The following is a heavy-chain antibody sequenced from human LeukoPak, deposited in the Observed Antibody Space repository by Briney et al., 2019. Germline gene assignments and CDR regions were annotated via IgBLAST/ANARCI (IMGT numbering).Heavy chain of an antibody. CDR3: SSSWTGYYYYYGMDV. J-gene: IGHJ6*02. D-gene: IGHD6-13*01. Sequence: GGSLRLSCAASGFTFSDYYMSWIRQAPGKGLEWVSYISSSGSTIYYADSVKGRFTISRDNAKNSLYLQMNSLGAEDTAVYYCSSSWTGYYYYYGMDVWGQGTTVTVSS. CDR1: GFTFSDYY. CDR2: ISSSGSTI. V-gene: IGHV3-11*01.